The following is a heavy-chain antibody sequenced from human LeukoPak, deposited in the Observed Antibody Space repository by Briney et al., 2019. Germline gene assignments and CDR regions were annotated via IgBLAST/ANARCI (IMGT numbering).Heavy chain of an antibody. J-gene: IGHJ5*02. CDR1: GGSITSGDFY. V-gene: IGHV4-61*02. CDR2: IYTTGTT. CDR3: ARDQKGRNWHKGGFDP. Sequence: PSETLSLTCTVSGGSITSGDFYWSWIRRPAGKPLEWIGRIYTTGTTEYNPSLKSRVTISIDTSKNQFSLKLNSLTATDPAIYFCARDQKGRNWHKGGFDPWGQGTLVTVSS. D-gene: IGHD1/OR15-1a*01.